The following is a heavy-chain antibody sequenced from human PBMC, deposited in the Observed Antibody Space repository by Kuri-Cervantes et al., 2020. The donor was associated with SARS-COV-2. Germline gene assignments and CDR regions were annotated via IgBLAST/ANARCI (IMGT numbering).Heavy chain of an antibody. CDR2: ISSSSSYT. D-gene: IGHD6-19*01. CDR3: ASFGSGWYDDAFDI. V-gene: IGHV3-11*03. CDR1: GFTFSDYY. Sequence: GGSLRLSCAASGFTFSDYYMSWIRQAPGKGLEWVSYISSSSSYTNYADSVKGRFTISRDNAKDSLYLQMNSLRAEDTAVYYCASFGSGWYDDAFDIWGQGTMVTVSS. J-gene: IGHJ3*02.